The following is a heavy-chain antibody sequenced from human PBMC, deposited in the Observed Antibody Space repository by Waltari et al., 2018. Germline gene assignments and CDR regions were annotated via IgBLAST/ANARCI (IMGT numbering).Heavy chain of an antibody. Sequence: EVQLVESGGGLVQPGRSLSLSCAASGFTFDDYAMPWVRQAPGKGLEWVSGISWNSGSIGYADSVKGRFTISRDNAKNSLYLQMNSLRAEDTALYYCAKDILSSSSGFLGYWGQGTLVTVSS. J-gene: IGHJ4*02. D-gene: IGHD6-6*01. CDR1: GFTFDDYA. CDR3: AKDILSSSSGFLGY. CDR2: ISWNSGSI. V-gene: IGHV3-9*01.